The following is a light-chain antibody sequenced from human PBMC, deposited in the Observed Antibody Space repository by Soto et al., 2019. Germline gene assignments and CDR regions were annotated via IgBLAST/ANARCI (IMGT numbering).Light chain of an antibody. CDR2: DTS. J-gene: IGKJ4*01. Sequence: EIVLTQSPATLSLSPGERATLSCRASQSVSTYLAWYQQKPGQAPRLLIYDTSTRATGIPARFSGSGSGTDFTLTISSLEPEDFALYYCQHRGNWPPLTFGGGTKVEIE. V-gene: IGKV3-11*01. CDR3: QHRGNWPPLT. CDR1: QSVSTY.